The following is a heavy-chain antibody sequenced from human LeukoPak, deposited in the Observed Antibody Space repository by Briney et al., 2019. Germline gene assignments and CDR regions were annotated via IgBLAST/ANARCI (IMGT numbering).Heavy chain of an antibody. CDR2: IIPIFDTA. Sequence: GASVKVSCKASGYTFTSYGISWVRQAPGQGLEWMGGIIPIFDTANYAQKFQGRVTISTDESTSTAYMELSSLRAEDTAVYYCARGLIQLWIFDYWGQGTLVTVSS. J-gene: IGHJ4*02. CDR1: GYTFTSYG. CDR3: ARGLIQLWIFDY. D-gene: IGHD5-18*01. V-gene: IGHV1-69*05.